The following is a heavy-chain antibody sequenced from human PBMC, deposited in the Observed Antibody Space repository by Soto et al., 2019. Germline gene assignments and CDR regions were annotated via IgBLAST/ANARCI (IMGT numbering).Heavy chain of an antibody. CDR2: VLPITGST. D-gene: IGHD5-12*01. J-gene: IGHJ4*01. V-gene: IGHV1-69*06. CDR3: ATIRVRGGPLRFED. CDR1: GGLFSVFS. Sequence: QVQLVQSGAEVKKPGSSVKVSCKTSGGLFSVFSFNWVRQAPGQGLEWMGGVLPITGSTDYAQTFQGRLTITADRSTSTSYMELSRLTSDDTANYYCATIRVRGGPLRFEDGGQGTLISVSS.